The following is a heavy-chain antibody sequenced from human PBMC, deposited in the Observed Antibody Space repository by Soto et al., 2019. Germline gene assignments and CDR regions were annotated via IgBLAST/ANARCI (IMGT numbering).Heavy chain of an antibody. CDR3: AKDTYGSQSYSDV. CDR1: GFSFRSYA. CDR2: ISESGSRT. D-gene: IGHD3-10*01. J-gene: IGHJ1*01. Sequence: PGGSLRLSCAGSGFSFRSYAMSWVRQAPGKELEWVAGISESGSRTYYIESVKGRFTISRDNPKNTLDLQMHSLRVEDTAAYYCAKDTYGSQSYSDVWGQGTLVTVSS. V-gene: IGHV3-23*01.